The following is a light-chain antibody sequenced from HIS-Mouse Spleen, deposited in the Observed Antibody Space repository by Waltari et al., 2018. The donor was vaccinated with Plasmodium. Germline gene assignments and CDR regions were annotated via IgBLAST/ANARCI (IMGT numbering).Light chain of an antibody. Sequence: SYELTQPPSVSVSPGQTARITCSGDALPNKYAYWSQQKSGQAPVLVLYEDSKRPSGIPERFSGSSSGTMATLTISGAQVEDEADYYCYSTDSSGNHRVFGGGTKLTVL. CDR3: YSTDSSGNHRV. V-gene: IGLV3-10*01. CDR2: EDS. CDR1: ALPNKY. J-gene: IGLJ3*02.